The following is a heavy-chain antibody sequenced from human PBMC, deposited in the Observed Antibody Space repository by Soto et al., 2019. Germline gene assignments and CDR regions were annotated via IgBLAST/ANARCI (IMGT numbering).Heavy chain of an antibody. CDR2: INPNSGDT. Sequence: QVQLVQSGAEVKEPGASAKVSCKASGYTFTDYYVHWLRQAPGPGLEWVGWINPNSGDTKYAQKFQGRVTLTRDTSITTAYMELRSLESDDTAVYYCARERITPTGTRDFYHYGLDVWGQGTTVTVSS. V-gene: IGHV1-2*02. CDR3: ARERITPTGTRDFYHYGLDV. CDR1: GYTFTDYY. J-gene: IGHJ6*02. D-gene: IGHD2-21*02.